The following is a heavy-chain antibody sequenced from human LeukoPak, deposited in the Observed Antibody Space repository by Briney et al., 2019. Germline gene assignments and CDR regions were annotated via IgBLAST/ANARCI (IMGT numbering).Heavy chain of an antibody. CDR2: INAGNGNT. Sequence: ASVKVSCKASGYTFTSYAMHWVRQAPGQRLEWMGWINAGNGNTKYSQKFQGRVTITRDTSASTAYMELSSLRSEDTAVYYCARSPRADFWSGYFGYWGQGTLVTVSS. CDR1: GYTFTSYA. J-gene: IGHJ4*02. D-gene: IGHD3-3*01. CDR3: ARSPRADFWSGYFGY. V-gene: IGHV1-3*01.